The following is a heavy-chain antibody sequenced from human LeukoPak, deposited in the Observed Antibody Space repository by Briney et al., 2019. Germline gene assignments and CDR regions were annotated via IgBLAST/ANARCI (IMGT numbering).Heavy chain of an antibody. Sequence: AGGSLRLSCAASGFTLSSYSMEWVRQAPGEGLEWVSHLSRSTSTIYYADSVRGRFTISRDNAKNSLYLQMNSLRAEDTAIYYCARVLLERPGIDSFDIWGRGTVVTVSS. CDR2: LSRSTSTI. CDR3: ARVLLERPGIDSFDI. V-gene: IGHV3-48*01. J-gene: IGHJ3*02. CDR1: GFTLSSYS. D-gene: IGHD1-1*01.